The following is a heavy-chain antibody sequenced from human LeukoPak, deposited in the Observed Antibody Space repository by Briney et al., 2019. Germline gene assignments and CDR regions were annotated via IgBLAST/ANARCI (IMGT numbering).Heavy chain of an antibody. V-gene: IGHV3-64D*06. CDR1: GFTFSTYT. D-gene: IGHD3-10*01. J-gene: IGHJ6*02. CDR3: VKEIIYYKSGRNYSAMDV. Sequence: PGGSLRLSCSASGFTFSTYTMHWVRQAPGKGLEYVSSFSSNGGTTHYADSVKGRFTISRDNSKDTLYLQMSSLRAEDTAVYICVKEIIYYKSGRNYSAMDVWGQGTTVTVSS. CDR2: FSSNGGTT.